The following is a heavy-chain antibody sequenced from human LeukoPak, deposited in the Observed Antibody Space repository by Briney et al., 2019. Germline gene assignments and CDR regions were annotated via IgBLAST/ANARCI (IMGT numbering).Heavy chain of an antibody. Sequence: ASVKVSCKASGYTFTSYAMNWVRQAPGQGLEWMGWINTNTGNPTYAQGFTGRFVFSLDTSVSTAYLQISSLKAEDTAVYYCASGYASYDSSMGVRAGAFDIWGQGTMVTVSS. CDR1: GYTFTSYA. CDR3: ASGYASYDSSMGVRAGAFDI. J-gene: IGHJ3*02. CDR2: INTNTGNP. V-gene: IGHV7-4-1*02. D-gene: IGHD3-22*01.